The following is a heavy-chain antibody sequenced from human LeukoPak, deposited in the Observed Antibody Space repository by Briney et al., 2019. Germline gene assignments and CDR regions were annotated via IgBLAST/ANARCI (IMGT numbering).Heavy chain of an antibody. V-gene: IGHV1-69*05. J-gene: IGHJ5*02. CDR2: IIPIFGTA. Sequence: SVKVSCKASGGTFSSYAISWVRQAPGQGLEWMGGIIPIFGTANYAQKFQGRVTITTDESTSTAYMELSSLRSEDTAVYYCARSWVYSSSWYRGFDPWGQGTLVNVSS. D-gene: IGHD6-13*01. CDR1: GGTFSSYA. CDR3: ARSWVYSSSWYRGFDP.